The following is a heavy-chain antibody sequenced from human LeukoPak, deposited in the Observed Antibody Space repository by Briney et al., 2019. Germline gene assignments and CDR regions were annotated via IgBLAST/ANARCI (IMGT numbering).Heavy chain of an antibody. CDR2: ISAYNGNT. D-gene: IGHD6-19*01. CDR1: GYTFTSYG. J-gene: IGHJ6*04. CDR3: ARDLWMEAVANYDYYYGMDV. Sequence: ASVKVSCKASGYTFTSYGISWVRQAPGQGLEWMGWISAYNGNTNYAQKLQGRVIMTTDTSTSTAYMELRSLRSDDTAVYYCARDLWMEAVANYDYYYGMDVWGKGTTVTVSS. V-gene: IGHV1-18*04.